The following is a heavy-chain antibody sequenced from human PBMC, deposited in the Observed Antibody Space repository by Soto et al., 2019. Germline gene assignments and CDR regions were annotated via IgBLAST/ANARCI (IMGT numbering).Heavy chain of an antibody. CDR2: INHSGST. CDR1: GGSFSGYY. Sequence: PSETLSRTCSVYGGSFSGYYWSWIREPPGKGLEWIGEINHSGSTNYNPSLKSRVTISVDTSKNQFSLKLSSVTAADTAVYYCARGNSNYVNWFDPWGQGTLVTVSS. J-gene: IGHJ5*02. CDR3: ARGNSNYVNWFDP. D-gene: IGHD4-4*01. V-gene: IGHV4-34*01.